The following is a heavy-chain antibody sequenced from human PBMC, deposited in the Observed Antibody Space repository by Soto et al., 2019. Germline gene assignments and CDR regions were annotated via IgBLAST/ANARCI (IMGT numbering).Heavy chain of an antibody. Sequence: QVQLVQSGAEVKKPGSSVKVSCKASGGTFSSYAISWVRQAPGQGLEWMGGIIPIFGTTNYAQKFQGRVTITADESTSTAYMELSSLRSEDTAVYYCASQAYSGYDRVPFDYWGQGTLVTVSS. CDR3: ASQAYSGYDRVPFDY. CDR2: IIPIFGTT. J-gene: IGHJ4*02. CDR1: GGTFSSYA. D-gene: IGHD5-12*01. V-gene: IGHV1-69*01.